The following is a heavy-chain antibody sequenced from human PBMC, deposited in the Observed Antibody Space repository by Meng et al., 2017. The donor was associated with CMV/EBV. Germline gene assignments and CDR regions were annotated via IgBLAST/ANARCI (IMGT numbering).Heavy chain of an antibody. CDR1: GGTFSSYA. CDR2: IIPIFGTA. J-gene: IGHJ4*02. V-gene: IGHV1-69*05. Sequence: ASGGTFSSYAISWVRQAPGQGLEWMGGIIPIFGTANYAQKFQGRVTITTDESTSTAYMELSSLRSEDTAVYYCATPSAGYSGSWYDYWGQGTLVTVSS. D-gene: IGHD6-13*01. CDR3: ATPSAGYSGSWYDY.